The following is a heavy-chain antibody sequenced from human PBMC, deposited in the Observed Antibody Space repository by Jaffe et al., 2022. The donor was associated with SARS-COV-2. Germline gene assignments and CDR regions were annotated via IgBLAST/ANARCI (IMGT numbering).Heavy chain of an antibody. V-gene: IGHV3-30-3*01. CDR3: ARPTEAGHLGPIDY. CDR1: GFTFSSYA. Sequence: QVQLVESGGGVVQPGRSLRLSCAASGFTFSSYAMHWVRQAPGKGLEWVAVISYDGSNKYYADSVKGRFTISRDNSKNTLYLQMNSLRAEDTAVYYCARPTEAGHLGPIDYWGQGTLVTVSS. D-gene: IGHD1-1*01. J-gene: IGHJ4*02. CDR2: ISYDGSNK.